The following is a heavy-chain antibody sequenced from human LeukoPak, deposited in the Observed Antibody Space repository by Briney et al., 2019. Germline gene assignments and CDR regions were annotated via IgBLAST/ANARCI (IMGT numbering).Heavy chain of an antibody. CDR1: GFSFRNYD. CDR3: ARDSRAVAADFDY. CDR2: ISSSGSYI. D-gene: IGHD6-19*01. Sequence: GGSLRLSCAASGFSFRNYDMNWVRQAPGKGLEWVSSISSSGSYIYYADSVKGRFTISRDNAKNSLYLQMNSLRAEDTAEYFCARDSRAVAADFDYWGQGTLVTVSS. J-gene: IGHJ4*02. V-gene: IGHV3-21*01.